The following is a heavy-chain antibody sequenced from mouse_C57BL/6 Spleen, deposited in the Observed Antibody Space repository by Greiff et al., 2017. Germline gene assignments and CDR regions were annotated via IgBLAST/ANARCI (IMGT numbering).Heavy chain of an antibody. CDR1: GYTFTGYW. CDR3: ARCLDSSGLAWFAY. Sequence: VQLQQSGAELMKPGASVKLSCKATGYTFTGYWIEWVKQRPGHGLEWIGEILPGRGSTNYNEKFKGKATFTADTSSNTAYMQLSSLTTEDSAIYYCARCLDSSGLAWFAYWGQGTLVTVSA. D-gene: IGHD3-2*02. CDR2: ILPGRGST. V-gene: IGHV1-9*01. J-gene: IGHJ3*01.